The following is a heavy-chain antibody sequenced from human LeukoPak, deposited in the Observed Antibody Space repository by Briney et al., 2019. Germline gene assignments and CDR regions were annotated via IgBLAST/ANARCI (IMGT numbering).Heavy chain of an antibody. CDR2: LSYGGNNK. D-gene: IGHD2-15*01. CDR3: AKDGGYCSVGSCYPTE. CDR1: GFTLNSYD. J-gene: IGHJ4*02. V-gene: IGHV3-30*18. Sequence: GGSLRLSCAASGFTLNSYDMLWVREAPGKGLEGVTVLSYGGNNKYCAHSVRRRFTLSRDNSKHALYLKMKRKRADDGAVYYCAKDGGYCSVGSCYPTEWGQGTLVTVSS.